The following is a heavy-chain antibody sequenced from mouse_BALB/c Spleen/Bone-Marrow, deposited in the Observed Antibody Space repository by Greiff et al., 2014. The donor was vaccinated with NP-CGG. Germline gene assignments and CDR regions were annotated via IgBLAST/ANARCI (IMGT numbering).Heavy chain of an antibody. CDR1: GFNIKDTY. CDR3: ARWGKLGRGYFDV. CDR2: IDPANGNT. V-gene: IGHV14-3*02. D-gene: IGHD4-1*01. J-gene: IGHJ1*01. Sequence: EVMLVESGAELVKPGASVKLSCTASGFNIKDTYMHWVKQRPEQGLEWIGRIDPANGNTKYDPKFQGKATITADTSSNTAYLQLSSLTSEDTAVYYCARWGKLGRGYFDVWGAGTRSPSPQ.